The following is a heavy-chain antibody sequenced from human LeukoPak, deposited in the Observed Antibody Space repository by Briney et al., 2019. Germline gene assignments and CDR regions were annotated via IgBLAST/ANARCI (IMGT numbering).Heavy chain of an antibody. Sequence: ASVKVSCKASGYTFTGYYMHWVRQAPGQGLEWMGWINPNSGDTNYAQKLQGRVTMTTDTSTSTAYMELRSLRSDDTAVYYCARAGVRSGSGARGDYYYYYMDVWGKGTTVTVSS. CDR3: ARAGVRSGSGARGDYYYYYMDV. D-gene: IGHD2-15*01. J-gene: IGHJ6*03. CDR2: INPNSGDT. CDR1: GYTFTGYY. V-gene: IGHV1-2*02.